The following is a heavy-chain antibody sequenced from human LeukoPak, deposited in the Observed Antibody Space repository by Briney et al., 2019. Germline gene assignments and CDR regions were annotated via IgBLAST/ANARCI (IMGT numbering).Heavy chain of an antibody. J-gene: IGHJ4*02. D-gene: IGHD3-10*01. Sequence: PGGCLRLSRAASTFTVSTNYMTWVRQAPGKGLEWVSMIYTGGSPYYADSVKGRFTISRDNSKNTLNLQMNSLRVEDTAVYYCVPLTDGSVVQWGQGTLVTVSS. CDR1: TFTVSTNY. CDR2: IYTGGSP. CDR3: VPLTDGSVVQ. V-gene: IGHV3-66*01.